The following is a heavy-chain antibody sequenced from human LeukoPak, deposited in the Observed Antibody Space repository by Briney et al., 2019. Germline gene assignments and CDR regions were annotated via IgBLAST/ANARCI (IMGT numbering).Heavy chain of an antibody. V-gene: IGHV3-23*01. CDR1: GFTFGNYA. J-gene: IGHJ5*02. D-gene: IGHD2-2*01. CDR2: ISGSGGST. CDR3: TRGWCASCYGDSGLDP. Sequence: PGGSLRLSCVASGFTFGNYAMGWLRQAPGKGLEWVSAISGSGGSTYYADSVKGRFTISRDNSKNTLYLQMNSLRAEDTAVYYCTRGWCASCYGDSGLDPWGQGTLVTVSS.